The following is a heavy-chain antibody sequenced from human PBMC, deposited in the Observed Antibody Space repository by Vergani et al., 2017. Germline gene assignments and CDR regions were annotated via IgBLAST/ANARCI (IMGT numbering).Heavy chain of an antibody. CDR3: ARMRRSGLDF. CDR1: GGTFSSYA. J-gene: IGHJ4*02. D-gene: IGHD1-14*01. Sequence: QVQLVQSGAEVKKPGSSVKVSCKASGGTFSSYAISWVRQAPGQGLEWMGLINTRTGDPKFAQGFSGRFVFSLNTPVTTAHLQISSLKAEDTAIYYCARMRRSGLDFWGQGTLVTVSS. V-gene: IGHV7-4-1*02. CDR2: INTRTGDP.